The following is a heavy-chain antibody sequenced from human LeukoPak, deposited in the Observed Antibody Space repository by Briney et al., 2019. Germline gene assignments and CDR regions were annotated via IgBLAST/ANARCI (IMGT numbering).Heavy chain of an antibody. CDR3: ARDSGYYDSSGYPSHHFDY. J-gene: IGHJ4*02. Sequence: GGSLRLSCAASGFTFSSYSMNWVRQAPGKGLEWVSSISSSSSYIYYTDSVKGRFTISRDNAKNSLYLQMNSLRAEDTAVYYCARDSGYYDSSGYPSHHFDYWGQGTLVTVSS. V-gene: IGHV3-21*01. CDR2: ISSSSSYI. D-gene: IGHD3-22*01. CDR1: GFTFSSYS.